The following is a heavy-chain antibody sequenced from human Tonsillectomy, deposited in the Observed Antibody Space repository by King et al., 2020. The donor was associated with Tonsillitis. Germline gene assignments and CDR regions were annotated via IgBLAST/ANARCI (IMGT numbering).Heavy chain of an antibody. CDR1: GFTFSSYA. J-gene: IGHJ4*02. D-gene: IGHD2-2*02. V-gene: IGHV3-23*04. CDR2: ISGSGGST. Sequence: VQLVESGGGLVQPGGSLRLSCAASGFTFSSYAMSWVRQAPGKGLEWVSAISGSGGSTYYADSVKGRFTISRDNSKNTLYLQMISLRAEDTAVYYCAKSGSTSCYTDCHFDYWGQGTLVTVSS. CDR3: AKSGSTSCYTDCHFDY.